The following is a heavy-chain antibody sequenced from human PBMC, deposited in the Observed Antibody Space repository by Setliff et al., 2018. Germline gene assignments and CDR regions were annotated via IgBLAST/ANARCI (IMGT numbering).Heavy chain of an antibody. V-gene: IGHV3-7*01. J-gene: IGHJ4*02. CDR3: ATETRSGSYPLYY. CDR1: GFTFSNSW. D-gene: IGHD1-26*01. Sequence: GGSLRLSCAASGFTFSNSWMSWVRQAPGKGLEWVANIKQDGSEKYYVDSVKGRFTISRDNAKNSLYLQMNSLRAEDTAVYYCATETRSGSYPLYYWGQGTLVTVSS. CDR2: IKQDGSEK.